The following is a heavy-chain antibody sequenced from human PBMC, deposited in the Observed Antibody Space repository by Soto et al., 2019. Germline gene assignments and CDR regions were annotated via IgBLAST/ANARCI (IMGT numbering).Heavy chain of an antibody. D-gene: IGHD6-13*01. CDR2: IYSGGST. J-gene: IGHJ3*02. V-gene: IGHV3-53*01. Sequence: GGSLRLSCAASGFTVSSNYMSWVRQAPGKGLEWVSVIYSGGSTYYADSVKGRFTISRDNSKNTLYLQMNSLRAEDTAVYYCARDSSWYPWGAFDIWGQGTMVTVSS. CDR3: ARDSSWYPWGAFDI. CDR1: GFTVSSNY.